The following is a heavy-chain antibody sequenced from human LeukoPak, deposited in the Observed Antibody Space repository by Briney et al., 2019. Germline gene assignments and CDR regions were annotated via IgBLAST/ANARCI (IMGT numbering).Heavy chain of an antibody. D-gene: IGHD2-15*01. V-gene: IGHV3-7*01. CDR3: ATSGSGVSSDGSFDM. CDR2: INQDGSEK. Sequence: GGSLILSCAASGFTFSIYWMSWVRQPPGKGLERVANINQDGSEKYYADSVKGRFTISRGNAKISLFLQMNSLRAEDTAVYYCATSGSGVSSDGSFDMWGQGTMVTVSS. J-gene: IGHJ3*02. CDR1: GFTFSIYW.